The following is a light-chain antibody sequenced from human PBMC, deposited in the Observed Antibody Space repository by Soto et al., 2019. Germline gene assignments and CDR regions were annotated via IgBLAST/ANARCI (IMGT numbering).Light chain of an antibody. J-gene: IGKJ1*01. V-gene: IGKV3-20*01. Sequence: EIVMTQSPHTLSLFPGERATLSCRASQSISSTYLAWYQQKLGQAPRLLIFGSSSRATGIPDRFRGSGSGTDFTLTISSLEPEDVAVYYCQQYGSSRWTFGQGTKVEIK. CDR3: QQYGSSRWT. CDR1: QSISSTY. CDR2: GSS.